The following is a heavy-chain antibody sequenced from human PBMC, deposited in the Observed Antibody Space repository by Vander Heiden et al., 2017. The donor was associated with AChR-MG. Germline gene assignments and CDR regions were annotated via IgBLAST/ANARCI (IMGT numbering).Heavy chain of an antibody. Sequence: QVQLVQSGAEVKKPGASVKVSCKASGYTFSNFFVYWVRQAPGQGLEWMGRINPNTGGTKYAQNFQGRVTMTRDTSISTAYMELSSLRSDDTAVYYCARGSASWYVDYWGQGTLVTVSS. CDR2: INPNTGGT. CDR1: GYTFSNFF. V-gene: IGHV1-2*06. J-gene: IGHJ4*02. CDR3: ARGSASWYVDY. D-gene: IGHD2-2*01.